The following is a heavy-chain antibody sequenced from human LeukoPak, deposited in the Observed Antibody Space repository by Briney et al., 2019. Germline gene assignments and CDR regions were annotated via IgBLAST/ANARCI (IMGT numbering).Heavy chain of an antibody. Sequence: HPGGSLRLSCAASGFTFGDYGIHWVRQAPGKGLEWVAVISYDGSIKYYADPVKGRFTISRDNSKNTLYLQMNSLRAEDTAVYYCAKEGCSSTSCYFDYWGQGTLVTVSS. D-gene: IGHD2-2*01. J-gene: IGHJ4*02. CDR3: AKEGCSSTSCYFDY. V-gene: IGHV3-30*18. CDR1: GFTFGDYG. CDR2: ISYDGSIK.